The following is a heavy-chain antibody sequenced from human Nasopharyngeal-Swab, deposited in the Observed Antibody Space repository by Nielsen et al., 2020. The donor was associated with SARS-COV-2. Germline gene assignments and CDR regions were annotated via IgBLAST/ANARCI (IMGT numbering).Heavy chain of an antibody. D-gene: IGHD2-2*02. J-gene: IGHJ4*02. V-gene: IGHV3-23*01. CDR1: GFTFSNAW. Sequence: GESLKISCAASGFTFSNAWMSWVRQAPGKGLEWVSAISGSGGSTYYADSVKGRFTISRDNSKNTLYLQMNSLRAEDTAVYYCAKDLTAIRYYFDYWGQGTLVTVSS. CDR2: ISGSGGST. CDR3: AKDLTAIRYYFDY.